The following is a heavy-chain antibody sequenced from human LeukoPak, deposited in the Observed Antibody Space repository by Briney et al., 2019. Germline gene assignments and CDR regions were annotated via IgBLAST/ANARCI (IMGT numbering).Heavy chain of an antibody. D-gene: IGHD2-2*01. J-gene: IGHJ6*02. V-gene: IGHV4-59*08. CDR3: ARQQCTLGHCSISGGLDV. CDR2: IYYGGDA. CDR1: GGSVSNNY. Sequence: PSETLSLTCTVSGGSVSNNYWSWMRQSPGKGLEFIACIYYGGDASYNPSLQSRVTISVDTSKNQLSLKLTSVTAADTAVYYCARQQCTLGHCSISGGLDVWGQGTTVTVSS.